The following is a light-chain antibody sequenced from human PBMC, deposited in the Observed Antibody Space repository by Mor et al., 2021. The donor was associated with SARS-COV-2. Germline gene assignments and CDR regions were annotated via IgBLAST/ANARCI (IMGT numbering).Light chain of an antibody. Sequence: KLENKYVCWYQQKPGQSPVLVIHQDNNRPSGIPERFSGSNSGNTATLTISGTQTMDEADYDCQAWDSSTSVVFGGG. CDR1: KLENKY. CDR2: QDN. CDR3: QAWDSSTSVV. V-gene: IGLV3-1*01. J-gene: IGLJ2*01.